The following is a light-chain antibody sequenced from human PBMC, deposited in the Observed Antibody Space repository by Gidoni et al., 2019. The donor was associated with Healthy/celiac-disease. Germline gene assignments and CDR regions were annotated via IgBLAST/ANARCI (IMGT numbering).Light chain of an antibody. CDR3: QQRSNWPRAIT. J-gene: IGKJ4*01. CDR1: QSVSSY. CDR2: DAS. V-gene: IGKV3-11*01. Sequence: EIVLTQSPATLSLSPGERATLSCRASQSVSSYLAWYQQKPGQAPRLLIYDASNRATGIPARFSGSGSGTDFTLTISSLEPEDFAVYYCQQRSNWPRAITFGGXTKVEIK.